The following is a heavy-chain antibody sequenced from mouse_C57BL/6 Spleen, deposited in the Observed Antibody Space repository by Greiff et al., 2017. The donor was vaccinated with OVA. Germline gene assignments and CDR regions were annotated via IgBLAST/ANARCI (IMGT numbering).Heavy chain of an antibody. J-gene: IGHJ1*03. CDR1: GYTFTSYW. CDR3: ARGLGERYFDV. D-gene: IGHD3-3*01. CDR2: IDPSDSYT. Sequence: QVQLQQPGAELVMPGASVKLSCKASGYTFTSYWMHWVKQRPGQGLEWIGEIDPSDSYTNYNQKFKGKSTLTVDKSSSTAYMQLSSLTSEDSAVYYCARGLGERYFDVWGTGTTVTVSS. V-gene: IGHV1-69*01.